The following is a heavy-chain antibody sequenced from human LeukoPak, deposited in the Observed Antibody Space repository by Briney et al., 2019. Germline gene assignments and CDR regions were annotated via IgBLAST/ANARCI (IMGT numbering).Heavy chain of an antibody. CDR1: GGSISSGGYY. CDR2: IYHSGST. CDR3: ARGLAGEGMGY. J-gene: IGHJ4*02. V-gene: IGHV4-30-2*01. D-gene: IGHD7-27*01. Sequence: SETLSLTCTVSGGSISSGGYYWSWIRQPPGKGLEWIGYIYHSGSTYYNPSLKSRVTISVDRSKNQFSLKLSSVTAADTAVYYCARGLAGEGMGYWGQGTLVTVSS.